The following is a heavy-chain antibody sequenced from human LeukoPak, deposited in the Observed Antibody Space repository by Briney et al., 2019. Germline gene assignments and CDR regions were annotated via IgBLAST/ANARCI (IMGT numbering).Heavy chain of an antibody. J-gene: IGHJ5*02. CDR2: ISAYNGNT. CDR1: GYTFTSYG. D-gene: IGHD3-9*01. V-gene: IGHV1-18*01. Sequence: ASVKVSCKASGYTFTSYGISWVRQAPGQGLEWVGWISAYNGNTNYAQKLQGRVTMTTDTSTSTAYMELRSLRSDDTAVYYCARDWTDYDILTGLNWFDPWGQGTLVTVSS. CDR3: ARDWTDYDILTGLNWFDP.